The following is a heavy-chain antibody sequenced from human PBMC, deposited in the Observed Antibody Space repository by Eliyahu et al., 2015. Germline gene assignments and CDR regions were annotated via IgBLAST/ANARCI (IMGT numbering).Heavy chain of an antibody. V-gene: IGHV4-34*01. J-gene: IGHJ5*02. D-gene: IGHD6-13*01. Sequence: QVQLQQWGAGLLKPSETLSLTCAVYGGSFSGYYWSWIRQPPGKGLGVVWENKHSVGTPNNTPLKSRVTISVDTSKNQFSLKLSSVTAADTAVYYCARAIGSWYHGGNWFDPWGQGTLVTVSS. CDR1: GGSFSGYY. CDR2: NKHSVGT. CDR3: ARAIGSWYHGGNWFDP.